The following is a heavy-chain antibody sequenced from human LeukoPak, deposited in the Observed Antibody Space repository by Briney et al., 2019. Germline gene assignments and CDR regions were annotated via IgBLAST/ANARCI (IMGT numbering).Heavy chain of an antibody. J-gene: IGHJ4*02. CDR1: GGTFSSYA. V-gene: IGHV1-69*04. D-gene: IGHD3-10*01. CDR2: IIPILGIA. Sequence: SVKVSCKASGGTFSSYAISWVRQAPGQGLEWMGRIIPILGIANYAQKFQGRVMITADKSTSTAYMELSSLRSEDTAVYYCARAPRGGSGSYYPVGYFDYWGQGTLVTVSS. CDR3: ARAPRGGSGSYYPVGYFDY.